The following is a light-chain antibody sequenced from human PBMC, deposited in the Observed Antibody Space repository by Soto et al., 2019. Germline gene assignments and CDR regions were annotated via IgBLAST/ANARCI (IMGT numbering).Light chain of an antibody. CDR2: KAS. CDR1: QHISTW. Sequence: DIQMTQSPSTLSASVGDRVTITCRASQHISTWVAWYQQKPGKAPNLLVSKASTLESGVPSRFSGSGSGTQFTLTINSLQPYDSATYYCPQYLSFTFGPGTTVDIK. CDR3: PQYLSFT. V-gene: IGKV1-5*03. J-gene: IGKJ3*01.